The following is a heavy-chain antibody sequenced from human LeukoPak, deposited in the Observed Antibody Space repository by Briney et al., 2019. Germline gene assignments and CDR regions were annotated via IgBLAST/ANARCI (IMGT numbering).Heavy chain of an antibody. CDR1: GFTFSTYS. CDR3: ARASTYYDSSGQVPFDY. J-gene: IGHJ4*02. V-gene: IGHV3-48*01. D-gene: IGHD3-22*01. Sequence: PGGSLRLSCAASGFTFSTYSMNWVRQAPGKGLEWVSYISSSSRTIYYADSVKGRFTISRDNAKNSLSLQMNSLRAEDTAVYYCARASTYYDSSGQVPFDYWGQGTLVTVSS. CDR2: ISSSSRTI.